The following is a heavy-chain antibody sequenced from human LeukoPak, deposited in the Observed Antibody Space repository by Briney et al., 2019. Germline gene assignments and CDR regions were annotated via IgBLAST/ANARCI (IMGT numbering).Heavy chain of an antibody. CDR2: ISRSGATI. CDR1: GFTFSSYG. Sequence: GGSLRLSCAASGFTFSSYGMNWVRQAPGKGPEWISYISRSGATIYYADSVKGRFTISRDNAKNSLYLQMSSLGAEDTAIYYCSRGRGGGDIYLDYRGQGTLGNGFS. D-gene: IGHD2-21*02. V-gene: IGHV3-48*03. J-gene: IGHJ4*02. CDR3: SRGRGGGDIYLDY.